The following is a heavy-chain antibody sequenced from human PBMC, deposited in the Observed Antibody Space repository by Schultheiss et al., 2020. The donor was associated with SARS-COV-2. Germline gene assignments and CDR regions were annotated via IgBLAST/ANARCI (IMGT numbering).Heavy chain of an antibody. D-gene: IGHD6-6*01. J-gene: IGHJ5*02. Sequence: GESLKISCAASGFTFSSYAMSWVRQAPGKGLEWVSAISGSGGSTYYADSVKGRFTISRDNSKNTLYLQMNSLRAEDTAVYYCARDLAARRYNWFDPWGQGTLVTVSS. CDR3: ARDLAARRYNWFDP. CDR2: ISGSGGST. CDR1: GFTFSSYA. V-gene: IGHV3-23*01.